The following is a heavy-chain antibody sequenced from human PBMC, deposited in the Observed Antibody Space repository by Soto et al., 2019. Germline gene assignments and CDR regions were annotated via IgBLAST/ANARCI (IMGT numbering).Heavy chain of an antibody. CDR1: GFTFSIYS. CDR3: ARGSAYSDYDLEY. J-gene: IGHJ4*02. Sequence: GGSLRLSCAASGFTFSIYSMTWVRQAPGKGLEWVAGVSGTGGSAYYADSVTGRFTISIDHSTNTLYLHMNSLRAEDTAVYYCARGSAYSDYDLEYWGQGTLVTVSS. V-gene: IGHV3-23*01. CDR2: VSGTGGSA. D-gene: IGHD4-17*01.